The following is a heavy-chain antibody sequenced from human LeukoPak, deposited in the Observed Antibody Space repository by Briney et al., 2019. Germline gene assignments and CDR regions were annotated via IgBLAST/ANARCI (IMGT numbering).Heavy chain of an antibody. CDR2: IYGSGVSI. Sequence: PGGSLRLSCVASEFTFEKYVMNWVRQAPGKGLEWLATIYGSGVSISYADSVKGRFTISRDNSNNTLYLQMNSLRAEDTAMYFCAKDLGWELPAEAYWGQGVLVTVSS. CDR3: AKDLGWELPAEAY. V-gene: IGHV3-23*01. CDR1: EFTFEKYV. J-gene: IGHJ4*02. D-gene: IGHD1-26*01.